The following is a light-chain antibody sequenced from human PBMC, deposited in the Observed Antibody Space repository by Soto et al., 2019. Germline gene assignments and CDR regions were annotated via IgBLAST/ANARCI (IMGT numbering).Light chain of an antibody. Sequence: EIVLTQSPGTLSLSLGERATLSCRASQSVSSSYLAWYQQKPGRAPRLLIFGASSRATGVPDRFSGSGCGTDFTLTISRLEPEDFAVYYCQQYGSLSWTFGQGTKVEI. CDR2: GAS. J-gene: IGKJ1*01. CDR3: QQYGSLSWT. CDR1: QSVSSSY. V-gene: IGKV3-20*01.